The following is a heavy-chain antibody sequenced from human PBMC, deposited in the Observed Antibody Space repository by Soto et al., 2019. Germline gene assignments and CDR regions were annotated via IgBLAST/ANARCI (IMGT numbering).Heavy chain of an antibody. Sequence: GASVKVSCKASGGTFSSYSISWVRQAPGQGLEWMGGIIPIFGTANYAQKFQGRVTITADESTSTAYMELSSLRSEDTAVYYCAAEVAEWLDRPPFYPWGQGTLVTVSS. CDR2: IIPIFGTA. V-gene: IGHV1-69*13. D-gene: IGHD6-19*01. CDR1: GGTFSSYS. J-gene: IGHJ5*02. CDR3: AAEVAEWLDRPPFYP.